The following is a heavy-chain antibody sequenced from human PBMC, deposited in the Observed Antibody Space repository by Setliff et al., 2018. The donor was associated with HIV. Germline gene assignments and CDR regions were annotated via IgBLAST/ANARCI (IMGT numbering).Heavy chain of an antibody. D-gene: IGHD6-13*01. CDR1: GYSISSGSYY. CDR3: ARGRAAAVGRLWFDP. Sequence: PSETLSLTCDVSGYSISSGSYYWSWIRQPAGKGLEWIGRIYTSGSTNYNPSLKSRVTISVDTSKNQFSLKLSSVTAADTAVYYCARGRAAAVGRLWFDPWGQGTLVTVSS. CDR2: IYTSGST. V-gene: IGHV4-61*02. J-gene: IGHJ5*02.